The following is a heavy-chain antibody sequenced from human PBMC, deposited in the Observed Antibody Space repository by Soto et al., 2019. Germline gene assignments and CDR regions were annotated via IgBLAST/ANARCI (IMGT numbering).Heavy chain of an antibody. CDR2: IYDTGISGYTPST. J-gene: IGHJ6*02. Sequence: PSETLSLTCTVSGGSITSSYWSWIRQPPGKGLEWIAYIYDTGISGYTPSTSYNPSLKSRVTMSVDTSKSQYSLKLTSVTAADTAVYYCARGEDAFFYYGLDVWGQGITVTVSS. CDR3: ARGEDAFFYYGLDV. V-gene: IGHV4-59*01. CDR1: GGSITSSY.